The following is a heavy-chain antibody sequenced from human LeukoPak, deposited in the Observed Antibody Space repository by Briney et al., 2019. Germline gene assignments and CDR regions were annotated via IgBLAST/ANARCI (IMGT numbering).Heavy chain of an antibody. J-gene: IGHJ4*02. CDR2: IIPIFGTA. V-gene: IGHV1-69*13. D-gene: IGHD3-22*01. CDR3: AREVVDYYDSSGYWPFGY. Sequence: SVKVSCKASGGTFSSYAISWVRQAPGQGLEWMGGIIPIFGTANYAQKFQGRVTITADESTSTAYMELSSLRSEDTAVYYCAREVVDYYDSSGYWPFGYWGQGTLVTVSS. CDR1: GGTFSSYA.